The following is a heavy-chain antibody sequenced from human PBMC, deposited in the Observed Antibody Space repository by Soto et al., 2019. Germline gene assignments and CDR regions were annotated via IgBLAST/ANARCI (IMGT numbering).Heavy chain of an antibody. CDR1: GFIFSDYA. J-gene: IGHJ4*02. CDR2: ISGTRGRHR. CDR3: ARSGDNYNVLDY. V-gene: IGHV3-21*04. Sequence: GGSLRLSCAASGFIFSDYAMTWVRQAPGKGLEWVSTISGTRGRHRNTFYTASVKGRFTISRDNAKNSLYLQINSLRGEDTAIYFCARSGDNYNVLDYWGPGTPVTVSS. D-gene: IGHD3-10*02.